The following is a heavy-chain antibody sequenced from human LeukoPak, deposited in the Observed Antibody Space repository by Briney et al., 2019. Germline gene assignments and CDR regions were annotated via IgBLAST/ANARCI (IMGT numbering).Heavy chain of an antibody. CDR2: IYSGGST. J-gene: IGHJ4*02. D-gene: IGHD3-3*01. Sequence: GGSLTLSCAASGLTVSSTYMSWVRQTPGKGLEWVSVIYSGGSTYYADSVKGRFTISRDNSKNTLYLQMNSLRAEDTAVYYCAGDLLEWYFDYWGLGTLDTVSS. CDR3: AGDLLEWYFDY. V-gene: IGHV3-66*01. CDR1: GLTVSSTY.